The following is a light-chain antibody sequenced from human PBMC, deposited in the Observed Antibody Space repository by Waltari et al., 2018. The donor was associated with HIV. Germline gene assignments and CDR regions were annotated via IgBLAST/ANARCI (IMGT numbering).Light chain of an antibody. CDR1: SSNIGRNA. CDR3: ATWDFSLNGRVV. CDR2: GND. V-gene: IGLV1-44*01. J-gene: IGLJ2*01. Sequence: QSVLTQPPSASGTPGPRVTISCSGNSSNIGRNAVNWYQHLPGTAPKLLIYGNDERPSGVPDRFSGSKSGTSASLAISGLQSEDEGDYYCATWDFSLNGRVVFGGGTKLTVL.